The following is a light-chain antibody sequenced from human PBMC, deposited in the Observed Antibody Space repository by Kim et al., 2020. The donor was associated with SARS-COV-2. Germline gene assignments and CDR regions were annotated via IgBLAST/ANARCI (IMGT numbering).Light chain of an antibody. CDR1: SSDVGGNNY. V-gene: IGLV2-8*01. CDR2: EVS. J-gene: IGLJ3*02. CDR3: SSYAGSNNWV. Sequence: QSALTQPPSASGSPGQSVTISCTGTSSDVGGNNYVSWYQQHPGKAPKFMIYEVSKRPSGVPDRFSGSESGNTASLTVSGLQAEDEADYYCSSYAGSNNWVFGGGTKLTVL.